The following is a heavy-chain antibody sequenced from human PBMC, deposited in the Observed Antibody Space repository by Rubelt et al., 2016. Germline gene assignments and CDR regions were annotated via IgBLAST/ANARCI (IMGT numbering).Heavy chain of an antibody. Sequence: GSEKYYLDSVTGRFTISRDNAKNSLYLQMNSLRGEDTAIYYCAREQGDYWGQGILVSVSS. D-gene: IGHD5-24*01. CDR3: AREQGDY. J-gene: IGHJ4*02. CDR2: GSEK. V-gene: IGHV3-7*01.